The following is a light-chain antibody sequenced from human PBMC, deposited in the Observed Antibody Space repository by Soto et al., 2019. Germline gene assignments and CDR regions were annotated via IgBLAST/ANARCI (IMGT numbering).Light chain of an antibody. Sequence: EIVLTQSPATLSLSPGERATLSCRASQSVNSYLAWYQQKPGQAPRLLIYDASNRVTGIPARFSGSGSGTDFTLTISSLEPEDFAVYYCQQRKNWPRTFGQGTKVDIK. V-gene: IGKV3-11*01. J-gene: IGKJ1*01. CDR1: QSVNSY. CDR2: DAS. CDR3: QQRKNWPRT.